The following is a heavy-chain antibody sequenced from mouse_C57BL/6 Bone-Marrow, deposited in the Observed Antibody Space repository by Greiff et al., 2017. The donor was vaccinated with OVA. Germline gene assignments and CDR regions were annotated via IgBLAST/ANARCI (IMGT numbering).Heavy chain of an antibody. J-gene: IGHJ4*01. V-gene: IGHV2-2*01. Sequence: VMLVESGPGLVQPSQSLSITCTVSGFSLTSYGVHWVRQSPGKGLEWLGVIWRGGSTDYHADFITRLSISKDNSKNQVFFKMNSLQADDTAIYYCARFPYDYAPSYAMDYWGQGTSVTVSS. D-gene: IGHD2-4*01. CDR1: GFSLTSYG. CDR2: IWRGGST. CDR3: ARFPYDYAPSYAMDY.